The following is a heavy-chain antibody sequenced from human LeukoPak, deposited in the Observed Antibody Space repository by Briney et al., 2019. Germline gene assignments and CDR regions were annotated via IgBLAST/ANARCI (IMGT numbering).Heavy chain of an antibody. V-gene: IGHV3-30-3*01. CDR2: ISYDGSNK. D-gene: IGHD4-23*01. CDR1: GFTFSSYA. Sequence: GRSLRLSCAASGFTFSSYAMHWVRQAPGKGLEWVAVISYDGSNKYYADSVKGRCTISRDNSKNTLYLQMNSLRAEDTAVYYCAELGGNSPFDYWGQGTLVTVSS. CDR3: AELGGNSPFDY. J-gene: IGHJ4*02.